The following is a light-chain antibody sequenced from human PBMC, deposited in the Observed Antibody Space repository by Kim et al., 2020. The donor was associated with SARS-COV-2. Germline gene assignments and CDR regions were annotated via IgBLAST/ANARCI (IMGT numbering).Light chain of an antibody. V-gene: IGLV1-47*01. Sequence: GQSVTISCSGSSSIIEISNVYLYQQLPGTAPKLIIYRNNQLPSGVPDRFSGSKSGTSASLSISGLRSEDEADYYCASWDASLSSQVFGTGTKFTVL. CDR2: RNN. CDR3: ASWDASLSSQV. J-gene: IGLJ1*01. CDR1: SSIIEISN.